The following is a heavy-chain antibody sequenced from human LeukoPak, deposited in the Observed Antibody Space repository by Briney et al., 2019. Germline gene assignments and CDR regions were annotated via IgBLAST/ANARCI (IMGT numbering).Heavy chain of an antibody. CDR2: IYYSGST. CDR1: GGSISSGDYY. V-gene: IGHV4-30-4*08. J-gene: IGHJ3*02. Sequence: SQTLSLTCTVSGGSISSGDYYWSWIRHPPGKGLEWIGYIYYSGSTYYNPSPKSRVTISVDTSKNQFSLKLSSVTAADTAVYYCARDTAVAEGAFDIWGQGTMVTVSS. CDR3: ARDTAVAEGAFDI. D-gene: IGHD6-19*01.